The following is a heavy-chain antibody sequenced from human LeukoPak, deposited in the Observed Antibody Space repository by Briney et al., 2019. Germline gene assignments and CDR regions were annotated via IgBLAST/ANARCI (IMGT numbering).Heavy chain of an antibody. J-gene: IGHJ4*02. V-gene: IGHV4-34*01. Sequence: SETLSLTCAVSGESFSGYHWSWIRQPPGKGLEWIGEIEHSGNTKYNPALESQVTISVDRSKNQFSLNLRSLSAADTAVYFCARQGSNSAFDLWDRGTLVTVSS. D-gene: IGHD1-26*01. CDR1: GESFSGYH. CDR3: ARQGSNSAFDL. CDR2: IEHSGNT.